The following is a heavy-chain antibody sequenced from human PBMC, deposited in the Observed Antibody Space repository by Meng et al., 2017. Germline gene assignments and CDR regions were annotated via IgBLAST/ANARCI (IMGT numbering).Heavy chain of an antibody. J-gene: IGHJ4*02. CDR2: INPKSGDT. CDR1: GYTFPDYW. CDR3: ARDEDISAAGKLFGDY. Sequence: GQRVQSGVEVKKPGASVRVSCKASGYTFPDYWLHWVRRAPGQGLEWMGRINPKSGDTHYAQRFQGRVTMTGDTSISTAYMELSGLRSDDTAMYYCARDEDISAAGKLFGDYWGQGTLVTVSS. D-gene: IGHD6-13*01. V-gene: IGHV1-2*06.